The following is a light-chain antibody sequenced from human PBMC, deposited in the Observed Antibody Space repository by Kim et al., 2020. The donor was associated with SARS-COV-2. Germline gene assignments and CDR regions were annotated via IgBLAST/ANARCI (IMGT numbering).Light chain of an antibody. CDR2: LNSAGSH. CDR3: QTWDTGIRV. CDR1: GENSSYV. Sequence: ATDKLTCHLTGENSSYVIAWHQHQPGKGPRYLMNLNSAGSHIKGDGIPDRFSGSGSGAERYLTISGLQSEDEADYYCQTWDTGIRVFGGGTQLTVL. J-gene: IGLJ3*02. V-gene: IGLV4-69*01.